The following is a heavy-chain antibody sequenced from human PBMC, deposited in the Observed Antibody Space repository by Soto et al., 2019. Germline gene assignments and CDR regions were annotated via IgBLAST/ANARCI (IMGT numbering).Heavy chain of an antibody. CDR3: ARAEGLAAPXDP. J-gene: IGHJ5*02. CDR2: IYHSGST. V-gene: IGHV4-4*02. D-gene: IGHD2-15*01. Sequence: SETLSLTCAVSGGSIGSSNWWSWGRHPPGKGLEWIGEIYHSGSTNYNPPLRSRVTISVDKSKNQFSLKLSSVTAADTAVYYCARAEGLAAPXDPWGQGTLVTVS. CDR1: GGSIGSSNW.